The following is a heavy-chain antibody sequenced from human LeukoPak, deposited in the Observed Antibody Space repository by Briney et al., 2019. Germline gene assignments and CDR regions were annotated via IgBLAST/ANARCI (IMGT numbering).Heavy chain of an antibody. Sequence: SETLSLTCTISGASISGSPCYWGWIRQPPGRGLEWIGSIYYSGSTYYNPSLKSRVTISVDTSKNQFSLKLSSVTAADTAVYYCASPRLRLGELSSNPPFDYWGQGTLVTVSS. V-gene: IGHV4-39*01. CDR1: GASISGSPCY. J-gene: IGHJ4*02. CDR2: IYYSGST. D-gene: IGHD3-16*02. CDR3: ASPRLRLGELSSNPPFDY.